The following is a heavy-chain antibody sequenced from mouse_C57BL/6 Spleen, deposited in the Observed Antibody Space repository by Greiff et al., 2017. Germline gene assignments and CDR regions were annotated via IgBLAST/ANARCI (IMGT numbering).Heavy chain of an antibody. D-gene: IGHD2-2*01. V-gene: IGHV3-8*01. CDR2: ISYSGST. J-gene: IGHJ3*01. CDR1: GYSITSAY. Sequence: EVKVVESGPGLAKPSQTLSLTCSVTGYSITSAYWNWIRKFPGNKLEYMGYISYSGSTYYNPSLKSRITITRDTSKNQYYLQLNSVTTEDTDTYYCARSSYYGYDEGFAYWGQGTLVTVSA. CDR3: ARSSYYGYDEGFAY.